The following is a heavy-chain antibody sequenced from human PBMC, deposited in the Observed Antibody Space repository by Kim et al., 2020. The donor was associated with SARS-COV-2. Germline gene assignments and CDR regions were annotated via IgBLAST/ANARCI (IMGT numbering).Heavy chain of an antibody. Sequence: SETLSLTCAVDGGSLSGYWWSWIRQPPGKGLEWIGEINHSGRANYTPSLKSRVTMSVDMSKNQFSLKVTSVTAADTAVYYCASVLWHIPVAGTFGSFDYWGQGTLVTVSP. CDR1: GGSLSGYW. CDR2: INHSGRA. D-gene: IGHD6-19*01. CDR3: ASVLWHIPVAGTFGSFDY. V-gene: IGHV4-34*01. J-gene: IGHJ4*02.